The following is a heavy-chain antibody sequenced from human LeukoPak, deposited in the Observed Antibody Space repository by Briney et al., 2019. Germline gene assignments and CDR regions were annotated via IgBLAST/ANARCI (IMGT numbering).Heavy chain of an antibody. CDR2: IYHSGST. J-gene: IGHJ4*02. Sequence: SETLSLTCTVSGYSISSGYYWSWIRQPPGKGLEWIGYIYHSGSTYYNPSLKSRVTISVDRSKNQFSLKLSSVTAADTAVYYCARAMVGYYFDYWGQGTLVTVSS. V-gene: IGHV4-38-2*02. CDR3: ARAMVGYYFDY. CDR1: GYSISSGYY. D-gene: IGHD2-15*01.